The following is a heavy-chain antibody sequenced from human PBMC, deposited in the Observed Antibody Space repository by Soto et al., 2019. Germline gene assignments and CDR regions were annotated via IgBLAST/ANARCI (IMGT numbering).Heavy chain of an antibody. CDR1: GGSISSGGYS. J-gene: IGHJ4*02. Sequence: SETLSLTCAVSGGSISSGGYSWSWIRQPPGKGLEWIGYMYHSGSTYYNPSLKSRVTISIDRSKNQFSLKLSSVTAADTAVYYCARLGGFYQAFDSWGQGTLVTVSS. V-gene: IGHV4-30-2*01. CDR3: ARLGGFYQAFDS. CDR2: MYHSGST. D-gene: IGHD3-22*01.